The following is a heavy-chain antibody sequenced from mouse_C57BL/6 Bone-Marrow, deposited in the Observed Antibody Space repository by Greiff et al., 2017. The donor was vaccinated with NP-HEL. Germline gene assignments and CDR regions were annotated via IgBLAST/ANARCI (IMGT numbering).Heavy chain of an antibody. D-gene: IGHD3-3*01. V-gene: IGHV8-8*01. J-gene: IGHJ4*01. Sequence: QVTLKESGPGILQPSQTLSLTCSFSGFSLSTFGMGVGWIRQPSGKGLEWLAHIWWDDDKYYNPALKSRLTISKDTSKNQVFLKIANVDTADTATYYCARERTEWGYYYAMDYWGQGTSVTVSS. CDR1: GFSLSTFGMG. CDR2: IWWDDDK. CDR3: ARERTEWGYYYAMDY.